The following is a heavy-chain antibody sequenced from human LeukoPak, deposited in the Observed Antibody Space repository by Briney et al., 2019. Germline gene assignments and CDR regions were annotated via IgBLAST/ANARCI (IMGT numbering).Heavy chain of an antibody. CDR1: GGTFGSYA. CDR3: ARVSRTSMVRGIITFDY. J-gene: IGHJ4*02. D-gene: IGHD3-10*01. CDR2: IIPVFGTA. Sequence: SVKVSCKAYGGTFGSYAINWVRQAPGQGLEWMGGIIPVFGTANNAQKFQGRVTITADESTSTAYMELSSLRSEDTAVYFCARVSRTSMVRGIITFDYWGQGTLVTVSS. V-gene: IGHV1-69*13.